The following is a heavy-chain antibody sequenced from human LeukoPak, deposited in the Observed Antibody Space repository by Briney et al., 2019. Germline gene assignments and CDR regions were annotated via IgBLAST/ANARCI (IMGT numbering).Heavy chain of an antibody. CDR2: IIPIFGTA. CDR1: GGTFSSYA. D-gene: IGHD6-19*01. Sequence: TVKVSCKASGGTFSSYAISWVRQAPGQGLEWMGGIIPIFGTANYAQKFQGRVTITTDESTSTAYMELSSLRSEDTAVYYCARSIDSSVDAFDIWGQGTMVTVSS. V-gene: IGHV1-69*05. CDR3: ARSIDSSVDAFDI. J-gene: IGHJ3*02.